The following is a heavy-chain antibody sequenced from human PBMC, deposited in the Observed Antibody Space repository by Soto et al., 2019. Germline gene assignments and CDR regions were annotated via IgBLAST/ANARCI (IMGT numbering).Heavy chain of an antibody. CDR1: GFTYISYS. CDR3: ARETAADY. V-gene: IGHV3-48*02. CDR2: ISSSTNTI. J-gene: IGHJ4*02. Sequence: EVQLVESGGGWLHPGGSLRLPCAPSGFTYISYSMNWFRQAPGKGLEWVSYISSSTNTIYYADSVKGRFTISRDNAKNSLYLQMNSLRDEDTAVYYCARETAADYWGQGTLVTVSS.